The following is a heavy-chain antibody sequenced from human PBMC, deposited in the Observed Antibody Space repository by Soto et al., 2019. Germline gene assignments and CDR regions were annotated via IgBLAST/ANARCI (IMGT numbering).Heavy chain of an antibody. Sequence: LRLSCAASAFVFNSYAMHWVRQTPAQGLEWVAVISTDGSNKFYADSVKGRFNISRDNSKNTLYLEMTSLREEDTAMYYCVRDFHSGSYFFDYWGQGTLVTVSS. CDR2: ISTDGSNK. D-gene: IGHD1-26*01. V-gene: IGHV3-30-3*01. J-gene: IGHJ4*02. CDR3: VRDFHSGSYFFDY. CDR1: AFVFNSYA.